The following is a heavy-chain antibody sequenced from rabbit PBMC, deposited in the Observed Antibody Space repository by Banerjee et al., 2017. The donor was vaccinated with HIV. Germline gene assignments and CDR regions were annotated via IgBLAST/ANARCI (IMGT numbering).Heavy chain of an antibody. CDR1: GFSFSSNYY. J-gene: IGHJ4*01. Sequence: QEQLVESGGGLVQPEGSLTLTCTASGFSFSSNYYMCWVRQAPGKGLEWIGCIITSSGATYYASWAKGRFTITKSSSTMVTLQMTSLTAADTATYFCARSEYIDDYVGHFKLWGPGTLVTVS. CDR2: IITSSGAT. CDR3: ARSEYIDDYVGHFKL. D-gene: IGHD6-1*01. V-gene: IGHV1S45*01.